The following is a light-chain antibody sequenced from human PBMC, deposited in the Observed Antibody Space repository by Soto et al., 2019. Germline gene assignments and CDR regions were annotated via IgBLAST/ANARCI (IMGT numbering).Light chain of an antibody. Sequence: QSALTQPASVSGSPGQSITISCTGTSSDVGGYNYVSWYQQHPGKAPKLMIYVVSNRPSGVSNRFSGSKSGNTASLTISGLQAEDEADYYCSSYTSSSTIGVVFGGGTKVTVL. CDR3: SSYTSSSTIGVV. V-gene: IGLV2-14*01. J-gene: IGLJ2*01. CDR2: VVS. CDR1: SSDVGGYNY.